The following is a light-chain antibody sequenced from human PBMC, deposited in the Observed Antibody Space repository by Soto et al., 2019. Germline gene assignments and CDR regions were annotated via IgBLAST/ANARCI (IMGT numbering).Light chain of an antibody. CDR1: SSDVGGYNY. CDR3: ISYTSDDVRYV. V-gene: IGLV2-14*01. Sequence: QSALTQPASVSGSPGQSITISCTGTSSDVGGYNYVSWYQHHPGKAPKLMIYEVSNRPSGVSNRFSGSKSANTASLTISGLQAEDEADYYCISYTSDDVRYVFGTGTKVTVL. CDR2: EVS. J-gene: IGLJ1*01.